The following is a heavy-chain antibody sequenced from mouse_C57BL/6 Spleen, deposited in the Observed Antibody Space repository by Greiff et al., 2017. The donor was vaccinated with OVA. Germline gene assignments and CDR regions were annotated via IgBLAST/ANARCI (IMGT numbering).Heavy chain of an antibody. CDR3: ARTSIYDGDLYYFDY. V-gene: IGHV1-72*01. CDR1: GYTFTSYW. CDR2: FDPNSGGT. J-gene: IGHJ2*01. D-gene: IGHD2-3*01. Sequence: QVQLQQPGAELVKPGASVKLSCKASGYTFTSYWMHWVKQRPGRGLEWIGRFDPNSGGTKYNEKFKSKATLTVDKPSSTAYMQLSSLTSEDSAVYYCARTSIYDGDLYYFDYWGKGTTLTVSA.